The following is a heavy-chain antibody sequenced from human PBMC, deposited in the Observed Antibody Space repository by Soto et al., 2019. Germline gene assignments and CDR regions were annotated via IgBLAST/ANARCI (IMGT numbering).Heavy chain of an antibody. V-gene: IGHV2-70*01. CDR2: IDWDDDK. J-gene: IGHJ6*02. D-gene: IGHD3-3*01. Sequence: SGPTLVNPTQTLTLTCTFSGFSLSTSGMCVSWIRQPPGKALEWLALIDWDDDKYYSTSLKTRLTISKDTSKNQVVLTMTNMDPVDTATYYCARIRSFWSGYYTSGNYYYYGMDVWGQGTTVTVSS. CDR1: GFSLSTSGMC. CDR3: ARIRSFWSGYYTSGNYYYYGMDV.